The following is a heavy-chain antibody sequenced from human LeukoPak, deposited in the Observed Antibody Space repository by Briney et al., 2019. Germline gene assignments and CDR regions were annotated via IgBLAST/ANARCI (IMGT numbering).Heavy chain of an antibody. CDR2: ISGSGGST. D-gene: IGHD2-15*01. J-gene: IGHJ4*02. CDR3: AKGASHGLDIVVVVAATFDY. V-gene: IGHV3-23*01. Sequence: PGGSLRLSCAASGFTFSSYAMSWVRQAPGKGLEWVSAISGSGGSTYYADSVKGRFTISRDNSKNTLYLQMNSLRAEDTAVYYCAKGASHGLDIVVVVAATFDYWGQGTLVTVSS. CDR1: GFTFSSYA.